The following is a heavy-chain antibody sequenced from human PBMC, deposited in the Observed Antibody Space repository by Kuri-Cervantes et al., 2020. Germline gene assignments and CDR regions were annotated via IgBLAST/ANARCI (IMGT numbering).Heavy chain of an antibody. CDR3: ATTQSDSSWFDY. CDR1: GYTFTGYY. V-gene: IGHV1-2*04. J-gene: IGHJ4*02. Sequence: ASVKVSCKASGYTFTGYYMHWVRQAPGQGLEWMGWINPNSGGTNYAQKFQGWVTMTRDTSTDTAYMELSSLRSEDTAVYYCATTQSDSSWFDYWGQGTLVTVSS. D-gene: IGHD6-13*01. CDR2: INPNSGGT.